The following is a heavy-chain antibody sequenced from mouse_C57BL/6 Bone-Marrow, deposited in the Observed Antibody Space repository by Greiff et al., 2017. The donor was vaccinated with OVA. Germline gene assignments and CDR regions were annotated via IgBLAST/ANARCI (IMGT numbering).Heavy chain of an antibody. CDR2: IYPRSGNT. Sequence: VQLQQSGAELARPGASVKLSCKASGYTFTSYGISWVKQRTGQGLEWIGEIYPRSGNTYYNEKFKGKASLTADKSSSTAYMELRSLTSEDSAVYFCARTSITTVVADYAMDYWGQGTSVTVSS. CDR3: ARTSITTVVADYAMDY. V-gene: IGHV1-81*01. CDR1: GYTFTSYG. D-gene: IGHD1-1*01. J-gene: IGHJ4*01.